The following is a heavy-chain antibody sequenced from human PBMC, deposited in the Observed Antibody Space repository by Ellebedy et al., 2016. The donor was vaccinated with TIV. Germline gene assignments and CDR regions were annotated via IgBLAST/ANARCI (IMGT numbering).Heavy chain of an antibody. D-gene: IGHD3-22*01. CDR1: GDSVSSNGAA. CDR3: ARGYHGGSGFYPPGE. J-gene: IGHJ4*02. CDR2: TYYRSKWYN. Sequence: SQTLSLTCAISGDSVSSNGAAWNRIRSSPSRGLEWLGRTYYRSKWYNDYAVSLKSRITISVDTSKNQFSLHLNSVTPEDTAVYYCARGYHGGSGFYPPGEWGLGTLVTVSS. V-gene: IGHV6-1*01.